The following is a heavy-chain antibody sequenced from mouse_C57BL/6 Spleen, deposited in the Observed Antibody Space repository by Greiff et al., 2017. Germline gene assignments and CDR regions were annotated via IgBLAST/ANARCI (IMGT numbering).Heavy chain of an antibody. D-gene: IGHD1-1*02. CDR3: ANYSGYDWYLDV. Sequence: QAQLQQSDAELVKPGASVKISCKVSGYTFTDHTIHWMKQRPEQGLEWIGYIYPRDGSTKYNEKFKGKATLTADKSSSTAYMQLTSLTSEYAAVYFCANYSGYDWYLDVWGTGTTVTVSS. V-gene: IGHV1-78*01. J-gene: IGHJ1*03. CDR1: GYTFTDHT. CDR2: IYPRDGST.